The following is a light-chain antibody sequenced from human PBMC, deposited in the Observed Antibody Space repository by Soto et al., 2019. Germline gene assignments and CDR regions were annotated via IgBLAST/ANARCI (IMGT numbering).Light chain of an antibody. V-gene: IGKV3-15*01. CDR1: QNVGNN. CDR2: GAS. CDR3: QQRSKWRT. J-gene: IGKJ1*01. Sequence: EIVMTQSPATLSVSPVERATLSCRASQNVGNNLVWYQQKPGQAPRLLIYGASTRAAGIPDRFSGSGSGTEFTLTISGLQSDDFAVYYCQQRSKWRTFGQGTKVDIK.